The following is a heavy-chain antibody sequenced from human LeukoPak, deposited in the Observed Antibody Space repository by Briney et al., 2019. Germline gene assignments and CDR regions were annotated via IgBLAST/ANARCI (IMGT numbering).Heavy chain of an antibody. CDR3: ARDLSGVTGYTYGRGIDY. CDR1: GFTFSSYW. D-gene: IGHD5-18*01. Sequence: GGSLRLSCAASGFTFSSYWMHWVRQAPGKGLVWVSRINSDGSSTSYADSVKGRSTISRDNAKNTLYLQMNSLRAEDTAVYYCARDLSGVTGYTYGRGIDYWGQGTLVTVSS. V-gene: IGHV3-74*01. CDR2: INSDGSST. J-gene: IGHJ4*02.